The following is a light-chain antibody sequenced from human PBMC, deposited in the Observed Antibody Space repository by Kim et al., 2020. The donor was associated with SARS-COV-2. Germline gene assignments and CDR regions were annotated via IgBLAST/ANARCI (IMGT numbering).Light chain of an antibody. V-gene: IGLV1-47*01. Sequence: GQRVTISCSGSSSNIGINVVSWYQQLPGTAPKLLIYTNDQRPSGVPDRFSGSKSGTSASLAISGLRSEDEADYYCAAWDDSLSGPVFGGGTKLTVL. J-gene: IGLJ3*02. CDR1: SSNIGINV. CDR3: AAWDDSLSGPV. CDR2: TND.